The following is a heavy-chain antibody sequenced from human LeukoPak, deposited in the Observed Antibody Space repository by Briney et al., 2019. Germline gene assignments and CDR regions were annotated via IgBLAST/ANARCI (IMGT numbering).Heavy chain of an antibody. CDR3: ARAGIGGYYYYMDV. J-gene: IGHJ6*03. CDR1: GGSFSGYY. D-gene: IGHD3-3*01. V-gene: IGHV4-34*01. CDR2: INHSGST. Sequence: SETLSLTCAVYGGSFSGYYWSWIRQPPGKGLEWIGEINHSGSTNYNPSLKSRVTISVDTSKNQFSLKLSSVTAADTAVYYCARAGIGGYYYYMDVWGKGTTVTVSS.